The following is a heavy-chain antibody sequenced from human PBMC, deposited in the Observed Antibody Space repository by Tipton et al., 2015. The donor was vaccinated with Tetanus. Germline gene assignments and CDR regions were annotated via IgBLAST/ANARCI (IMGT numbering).Heavy chain of an antibody. J-gene: IGHJ3*02. CDR3: TSTRAVRAFDI. D-gene: IGHD3-10*01. CDR2: ISSSSTYK. Sequence: SLRLSCAASGFTFTNHNMNWVRQAPGKGLEWVASISSSSTYKYYIDSVKGRFTISRDNAKNTLYLQMNSLRAEDTAVYYCTSTRAVRAFDIWGQGTMVTVSS. V-gene: IGHV3-21*04. CDR1: GFTFTNHN.